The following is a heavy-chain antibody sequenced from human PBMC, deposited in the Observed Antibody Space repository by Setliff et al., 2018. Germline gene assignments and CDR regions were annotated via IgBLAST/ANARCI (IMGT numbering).Heavy chain of an antibody. CDR1: GGGSINNYY. CDR2: VHFGGDT. J-gene: IGHJ4*02. V-gene: IGHV4-4*08. Sequence: PSETLSLTCTVSGGGSINNYYWSWVRQSPGKGLEWIGFVHFGGDTNYNPSLKSRVTISVDMSKNQFSLKSSSVIAADTAVYYCARGVSSVSWTPRYWGRGILVTVSS. CDR3: ARGVSSVSWTPRY. D-gene: IGHD6-19*01.